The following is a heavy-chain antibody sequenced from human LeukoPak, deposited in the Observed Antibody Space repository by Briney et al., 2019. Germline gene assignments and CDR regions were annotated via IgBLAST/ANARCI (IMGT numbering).Heavy chain of an antibody. CDR3: ARKGSSWYHLPDY. J-gene: IGHJ4*02. CDR1: GYTFTGYY. V-gene: IGHV1-2*02. D-gene: IGHD6-13*01. Sequence: VASVTVSCKASGYTFTGYYMHWVRQAPGQGLEWMGWINPNSGGTNYAQKFQGRVTMTTDTSTSTAYMELRSLRSDDTAVYYCARKGSSWYHLPDYWGQGTLVTVSS. CDR2: INPNSGGT.